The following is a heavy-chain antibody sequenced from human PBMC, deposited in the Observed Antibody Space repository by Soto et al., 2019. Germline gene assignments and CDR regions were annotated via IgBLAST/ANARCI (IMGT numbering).Heavy chain of an antibody. CDR1: GGSISSYY. Sequence: QVQLQESGPGLVKPSETLSLTCTVSGGSISSYYWSWIRQPPGKGLEWIGYIYYSGSTNYNPSLKSRVTISVDTSKNQFSLKLSSVTAADTAVYYCARGGGIRYFDQDPWSYFDYWGQGTLVTVSS. CDR3: ARGGGIRYFDQDPWSYFDY. D-gene: IGHD3-9*01. V-gene: IGHV4-59*01. J-gene: IGHJ4*02. CDR2: IYYSGST.